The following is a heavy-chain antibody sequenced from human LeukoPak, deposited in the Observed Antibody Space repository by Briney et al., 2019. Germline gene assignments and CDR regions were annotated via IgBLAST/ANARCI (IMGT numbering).Heavy chain of an antibody. V-gene: IGHV7-4-1*02. D-gene: IGHD6-13*01. CDR2: INTNTRNP. Sequence: ASVKVSCKASGYTFTSYAMNWVRQAPGQGLEWIGWINTNTRNPTYAQGFTGRFVFSLDTSVSTAYLQISSLKAEDTAVYYCARAHFIAAAGTGSDYYYYGMDVWGQGTTVTVSS. CDR3: ARAHFIAAAGTGSDYYYYGMDV. J-gene: IGHJ6*02. CDR1: GYTFTSYA.